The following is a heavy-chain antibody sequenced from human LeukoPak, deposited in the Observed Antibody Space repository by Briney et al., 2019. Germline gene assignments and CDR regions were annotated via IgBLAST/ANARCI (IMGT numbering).Heavy chain of an antibody. CDR1: GFTFSSYG. J-gene: IGHJ6*03. V-gene: IGHV3-30*18. D-gene: IGHD3-10*01. CDR3: AKDGLGGFGDYMDV. Sequence: GGSLRLSCAASGFTFSSYGMHWVRQAPGKGLEWVAVISYDGSNKYYADSVKGRFTISRDNSKNTLYLQMNSLRAEDTAICYCAKDGLGGFGDYMDVWGKGTTVTISS. CDR2: ISYDGSNK.